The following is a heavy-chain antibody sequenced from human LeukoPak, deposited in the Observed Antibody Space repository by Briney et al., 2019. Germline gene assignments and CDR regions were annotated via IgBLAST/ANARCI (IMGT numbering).Heavy chain of an antibody. V-gene: IGHV3-15*05. Sequence: PGGSLRLSCAASGFTFSNAWMSWVRQAPGKGLEWVGRIKSKTDGGTTDYAAPVKGRFTISRDNSQNTLYLQMNSLRIEDTAVYYCARVVDGGSSWYSPMEYWGQGTLVTASS. CDR2: IKSKTDGGTT. CDR1: GFTFSNAW. J-gene: IGHJ4*02. CDR3: ARVVDGGSSWYSPMEY. D-gene: IGHD6-13*01.